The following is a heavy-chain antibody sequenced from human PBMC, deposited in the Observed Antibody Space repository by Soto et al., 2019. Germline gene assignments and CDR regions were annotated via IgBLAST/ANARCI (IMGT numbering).Heavy chain of an antibody. D-gene: IGHD3-3*01. CDR2: STPSFPHI. J-gene: IGHJ4*02. CDR3: VRRPENFWSGDSEVFDH. Sequence: GGSLRLSCAASGFTFSSYGMNWVRQAPGKGLEWVSSSTPSFPHISYAPSVKGRFTISRDNAQKSLYLQMNTLRPEDTAIYYCVRRPENFWSGDSEVFDHWGQGTLVTVSS. CDR1: GFTFSSYG. V-gene: IGHV3-21*01.